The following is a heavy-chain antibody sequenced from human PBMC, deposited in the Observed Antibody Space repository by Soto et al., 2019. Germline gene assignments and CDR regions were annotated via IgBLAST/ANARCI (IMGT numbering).Heavy chain of an antibody. Sequence: ASVKVSCKASGYTFTSYGISWVRQAPGQGLEWMGWISAYNGNTKYAQKLQGRVTMTTDTSTSTAYMELRSLRSDDTAVYYCARWGDEGTYYDILTGYPKSDWGQGTLVTVSS. D-gene: IGHD3-9*01. CDR1: GYTFTSYG. V-gene: IGHV1-18*01. J-gene: IGHJ4*02. CDR2: ISAYNGNT. CDR3: ARWGDEGTYYDILTGYPKSD.